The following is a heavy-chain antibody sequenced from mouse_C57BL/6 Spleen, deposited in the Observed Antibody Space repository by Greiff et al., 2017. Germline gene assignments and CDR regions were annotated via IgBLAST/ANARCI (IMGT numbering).Heavy chain of an antibody. CDR3: ASTLMVSDYAMDY. CDR1: GYSFTGYF. J-gene: IGHJ4*01. D-gene: IGHD2-2*01. V-gene: IGHV1-20*01. Sequence: VQLKQSGPELVKPGDSVKISCKASGYSFTGYFMNWVMQSHGKSLEWIGRINPYNGDTFYNQKFKGKATLTVDKSSSTAHMELRSLTSEDSAVYYCASTLMVSDYAMDYWGQGTSVTVSS. CDR2: INPYNGDT.